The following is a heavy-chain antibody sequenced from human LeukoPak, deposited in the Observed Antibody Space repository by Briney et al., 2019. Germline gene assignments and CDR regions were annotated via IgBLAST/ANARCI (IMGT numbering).Heavy chain of an antibody. J-gene: IGHJ3*02. Sequence: SEILSLTCAVYGGSFSGHYWTWIRQPPGKGLEWIGGINHSGSTNYNPSLKSRVTISVDTSKNQFSLKVSSVTAADTAVYYCARHKYSSGWPPEGAFDIWGQGTMVTVSS. CDR1: GGSFSGHY. D-gene: IGHD6-19*01. CDR3: ARHKYSSGWPPEGAFDI. V-gene: IGHV4-34*01. CDR2: INHSGST.